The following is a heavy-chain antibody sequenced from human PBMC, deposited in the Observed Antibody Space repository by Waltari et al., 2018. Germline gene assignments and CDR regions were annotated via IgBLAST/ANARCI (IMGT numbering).Heavy chain of an antibody. V-gene: IGHV3-23*01. J-gene: IGHJ4*02. Sequence: EMQLLESGGGLVQPGGSLKLSCGASGFTFSRFAMNWVRQAPGKGLEWVSIINDRGDITNTADSLKGRFTVSRDNSRDTLYLHMNNLTAEDTAVYYCATRNYLDSWGRGALVTVSS. CDR1: GFTFSRFA. CDR3: ATRNYLDS. CDR2: INDRGDIT.